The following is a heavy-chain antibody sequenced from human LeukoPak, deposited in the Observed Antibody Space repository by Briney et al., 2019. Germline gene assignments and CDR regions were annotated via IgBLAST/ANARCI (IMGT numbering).Heavy chain of an antibody. CDR3: AKSVGIAVAGTLDY. CDR1: GFTFSSYS. Sequence: PGGSLRLSCAASGFTFSSYSMNWVRQAPGKGLEWVSSISSSSSYIYYADSVKGRFTISRDNAKNSLYLQMNSLRAEDTAVYYCAKSVGIAVAGTLDYWGQGTLVTVSS. J-gene: IGHJ4*02. V-gene: IGHV3-21*04. D-gene: IGHD6-19*01. CDR2: ISSSSSYI.